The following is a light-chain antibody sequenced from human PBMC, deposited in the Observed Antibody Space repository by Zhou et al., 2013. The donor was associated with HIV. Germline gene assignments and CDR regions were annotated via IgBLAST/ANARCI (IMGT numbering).Light chain of an antibody. CDR2: DAT. Sequence: EIVLTQSPVTLSLSPGERASLSCRASQSLYSYLAWYQQKPGQAPRLLIHDATNRASGIPARFSGSGSGTEFTLTISSLQVEDFATYYCLQHNSLPQTFGQGTKVEIK. V-gene: IGKV3-11*01. CDR3: LQHNSLPQT. CDR1: QSLYSY. J-gene: IGKJ1*01.